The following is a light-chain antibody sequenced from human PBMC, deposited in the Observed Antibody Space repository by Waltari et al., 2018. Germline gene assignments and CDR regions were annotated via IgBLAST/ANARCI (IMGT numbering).Light chain of an antibody. Sequence: EVVMTQSPATLSVSQAERATLSCRASQSISINMVMYQQRPGQAPRLLIYEASMRATDIPARFSGSGSGTKFTLTISSVQSEDAAVYYCQQFNDWPRTFGQGTKVEIK. CDR3: QQFNDWPRT. CDR1: QSISIN. V-gene: IGKV3-15*01. CDR2: EAS. J-gene: IGKJ1*01.